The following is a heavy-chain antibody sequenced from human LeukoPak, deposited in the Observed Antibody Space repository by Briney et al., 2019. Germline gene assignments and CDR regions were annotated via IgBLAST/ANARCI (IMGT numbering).Heavy chain of an antibody. CDR1: GITLSNYG. V-gene: IGHV3-23*01. Sequence: GGSLRLSCVVSGITLSNYGMSWVRQAPGKGLEWVSGISVRGGSTNYADSVKGRFIISRDTSKNTVYLQMNSLRAEDTAVYYCARDDSFGELLYSGYWGQGTLVTVSS. J-gene: IGHJ4*02. D-gene: IGHD3-10*01. CDR3: ARDDSFGELLYSGY. CDR2: ISVRGGST.